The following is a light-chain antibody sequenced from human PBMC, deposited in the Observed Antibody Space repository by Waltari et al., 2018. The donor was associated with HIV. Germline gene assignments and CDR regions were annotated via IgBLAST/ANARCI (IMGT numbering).Light chain of an antibody. CDR2: EVN. J-gene: IGLJ2*01. CDR1: SSDVGSYDY. Sequence: QSALTQPASVSGSPGQSITISCTGSSSDVGSYDYVSWYQQHPGKAPKLMIYEVNNRPSGVSNRFSGSKSGNTASLTISVLQAEDEAEYYCSSYTSSTTLLFGGGTKVTVL. V-gene: IGLV2-14*01. CDR3: SSYTSSTTLL.